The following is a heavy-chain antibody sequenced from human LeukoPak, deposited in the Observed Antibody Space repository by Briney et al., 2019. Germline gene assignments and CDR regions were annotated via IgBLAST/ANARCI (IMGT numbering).Heavy chain of an antibody. D-gene: IGHD3-9*01. J-gene: IGHJ3*02. CDR3: ARDRPYYDILTGYYIGEAFDI. V-gene: IGHV3-53*01. CDR1: GFTVSSNY. CDR2: IYSGGNT. Sequence: PGGSLRLSCAASGFTVSSNYMSWVRQAPGKGLEWVSVIYSGGNTYYADSVKGRFTISRANSKNTLYLQMNSLRAEDTAVYYCARDRPYYDILTGYYIGEAFDIWGQGTMVTVSS.